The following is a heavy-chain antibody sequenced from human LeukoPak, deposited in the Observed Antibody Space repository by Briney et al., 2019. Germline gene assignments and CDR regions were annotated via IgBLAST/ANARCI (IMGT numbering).Heavy chain of an antibody. V-gene: IGHV4-39*07. CDR1: GDSITSSDHY. CDR2: INHSGST. Sequence: SETLSLTCTLSGDSITSSDHYWVWIRQSPGKGLEWIGEINHSGSTNYNPSLKSRVTISVDTSKNQFSLKLSSVTAADTAVYYCARRSTLDYWGQGTLVTVSS. J-gene: IGHJ4*02. CDR3: ARRSTLDY.